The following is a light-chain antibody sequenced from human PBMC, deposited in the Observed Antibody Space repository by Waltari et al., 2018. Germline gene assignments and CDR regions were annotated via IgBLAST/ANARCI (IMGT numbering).Light chain of an antibody. CDR2: WAS. CDR3: QQYYTTPLT. V-gene: IGKV4-1*01. J-gene: IGKJ3*01. Sequence: DIVMTQSPDSLAVSLGERATINCKSSQNILYSSNNKNYLAWYQQKPGQPPKLLIYWASTRESGVPDRFSGSGSGTDFTLTISSLQAEDVAVYYCQQYYTTPLTFGPGTKVDIK. CDR1: QNILYSSNNKNY.